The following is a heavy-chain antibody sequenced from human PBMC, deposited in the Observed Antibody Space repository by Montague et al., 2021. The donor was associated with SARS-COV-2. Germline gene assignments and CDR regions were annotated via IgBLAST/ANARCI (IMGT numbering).Heavy chain of an antibody. CDR2: ISSSSVT. D-gene: IGHD3-10*01. CDR3: ARESSQFFGSGPLDY. J-gene: IGHJ4*02. Sequence: SLRLSCAASGFTVSSTYMNWVRQVPGKGLEWVSSISSSSVTYSADSLKGRFTISRDNPKNTVYLQMNSLRAEDTAVYFCARESSQFFGSGPLDYWGQGSLVTVSS. CDR1: GFTVSSTY. V-gene: IGHV3-66*01.